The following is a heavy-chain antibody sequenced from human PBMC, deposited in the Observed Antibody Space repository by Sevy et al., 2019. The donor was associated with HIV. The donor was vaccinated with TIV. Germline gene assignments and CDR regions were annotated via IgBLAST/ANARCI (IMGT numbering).Heavy chain of an antibody. V-gene: IGHV3-9*03. Sequence: GGSLRLSCAASGFPFNDHAMHWVRQVPGKGLEWVSGISWNSRNIGYADPVKGRFTISRDNARHFVYLEMNSLRPEDMALYYCAKDINRGCDGVNCYSYYYYFYGLDVWGQGTTVTVSS. CDR3: AKDINRGCDGVNCYSYYYYFYGLDV. CDR2: ISWNSRNI. J-gene: IGHJ6*02. CDR1: GFPFNDHA. D-gene: IGHD2-21*01.